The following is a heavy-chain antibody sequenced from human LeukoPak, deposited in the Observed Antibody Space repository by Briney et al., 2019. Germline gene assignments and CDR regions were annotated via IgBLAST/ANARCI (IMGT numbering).Heavy chain of an antibody. CDR3: ARGTLITMIVEQDY. V-gene: IGHV3-7*01. CDR2: IKQDGSEK. Sequence: GGCLRLSCAASGFTFSSYWMSWVRQAPGKGLEWVANIKQDGSEKYYVDSVKGRFTISRDNAKNSLYLQMNSLRAEDTAVYYCARGTLITMIVEQDYWGQGTLVTVSS. D-gene: IGHD3-22*01. J-gene: IGHJ4*02. CDR1: GFTFSSYW.